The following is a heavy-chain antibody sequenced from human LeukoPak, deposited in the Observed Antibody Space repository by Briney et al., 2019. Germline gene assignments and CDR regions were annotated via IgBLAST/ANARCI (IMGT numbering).Heavy chain of an antibody. J-gene: IGHJ3*02. V-gene: IGHV1-69*06. CDR2: IIPIFGTA. D-gene: IGHD1-1*01. CDR1: GGTFSSYA. CDR3: ATVPSYPRQDAFDI. Sequence: GASVKVSCKASGGTFSSYAISWVRQAPGQGLEWMGGIIPIFGTANYAQKFQGRVTMTEDTSTDTAYMELSSLRSEDTAVYYCATVPSYPRQDAFDIWGQGTMVTVSS.